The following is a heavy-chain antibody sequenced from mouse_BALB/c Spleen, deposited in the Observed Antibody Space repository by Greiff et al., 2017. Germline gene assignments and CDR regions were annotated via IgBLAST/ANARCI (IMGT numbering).Heavy chain of an antibody. V-gene: IGHV5-6*01. CDR2: ISSGGSYT. Sequence: EVQGVESGGDLVKPGGSLKLSCAASGFTFSSYGMSWVRQTPDKRLEWVASISSGGSYTYYPDSVKGRFTISRDNAKNTLYLQMSSLKSEDTAMYYCARQGNDGFYFDYWGQGTTLTVSA. D-gene: IGHD1-1*01. CDR3: ARQGNDGFYFDY. CDR1: GFTFSSYG. J-gene: IGHJ2*01.